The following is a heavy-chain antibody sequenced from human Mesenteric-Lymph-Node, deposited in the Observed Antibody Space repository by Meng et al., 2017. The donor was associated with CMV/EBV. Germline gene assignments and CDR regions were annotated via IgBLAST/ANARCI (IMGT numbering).Heavy chain of an antibody. D-gene: IGHD1-26*01. CDR2: ISGSGGTT. Sequence: GESLKISCAASGFTFSSYAMSWVRQAPGKGLEWVSAISGSGGTTYYADSVKGRFTISRDNSKNTLYLQMNSLRAEDTAVYYCARDIVEDSGTLDAWGQGTLVTVSS. V-gene: IGHV3-23*01. CDR3: ARDIVEDSGTLDA. J-gene: IGHJ5*02. CDR1: GFTFSSYA.